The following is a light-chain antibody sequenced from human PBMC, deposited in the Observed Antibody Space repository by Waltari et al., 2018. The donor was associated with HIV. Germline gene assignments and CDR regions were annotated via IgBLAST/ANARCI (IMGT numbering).Light chain of an antibody. CDR1: SSDVGDYNY. V-gene: IGLV2-8*01. CDR2: EVN. Sequence: QSALTQPPSASGSPGQSVTISCTGLSSDVGDYNYVSWYQQHPGKAPQLMIYEVNKRPSGVPDRFSGSKSGNTASLTVSGLQAEDEADYYCSSYVGSNRVFVGGTKLTVL. CDR3: SSYVGSNRV. J-gene: IGLJ3*02.